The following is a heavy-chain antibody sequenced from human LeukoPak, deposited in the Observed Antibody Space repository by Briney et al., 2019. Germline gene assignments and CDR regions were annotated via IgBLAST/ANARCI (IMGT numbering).Heavy chain of an antibody. CDR3: ARVLRHFDPRPLLDYYGMDV. CDR1: GYTFTSYG. D-gene: IGHD3-9*01. J-gene: IGHJ6*02. Sequence: EASVKVSCKASGYTFTSYGISWVRQAPGQGLEWMGWISAYNGNTNYAQKLQGRVTMTTDTSTSTAYMELRSLRSDDTAVYYCARVLRHFDPRPLLDYYGMDVWGQGTTVTVSS. CDR2: ISAYNGNT. V-gene: IGHV1-18*01.